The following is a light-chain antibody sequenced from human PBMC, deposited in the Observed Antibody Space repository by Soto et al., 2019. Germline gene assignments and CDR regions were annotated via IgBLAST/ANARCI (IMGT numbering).Light chain of an antibody. V-gene: IGKV3-20*01. J-gene: IGKJ1*01. CDR2: GAS. CDR1: QSGSSSY. Sequence: EIVLTQSPGTLSLSPGERATLSCRASQSGSSSYLAWYQQKPGQAPRLLIYGASSRATGIPDRFSGSGYGTDFTRTISRLEPEDFAVYYCQQYGSSPWTFGQGTKVQIK. CDR3: QQYGSSPWT.